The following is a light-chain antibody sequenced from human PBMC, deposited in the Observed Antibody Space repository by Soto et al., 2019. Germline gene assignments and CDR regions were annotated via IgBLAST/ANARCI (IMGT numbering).Light chain of an antibody. V-gene: IGLV2-14*03. CDR2: DVS. J-gene: IGLJ1*01. Sequence: QSALTQPASGSGAPGQSIAISCTGTSSYVGGYNYVSWYQHHPGKAPKLMVYDVSNRPSGVSNRFSGSKSGNTASLTISGLQAEDEADYYCSSYTSSSTYVFGTGTKVTVL. CDR1: SSYVGGYNY. CDR3: SSYTSSSTYV.